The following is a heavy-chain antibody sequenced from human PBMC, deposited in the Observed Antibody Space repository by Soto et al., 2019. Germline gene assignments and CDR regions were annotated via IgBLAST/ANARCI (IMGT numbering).Heavy chain of an antibody. CDR2: ISSSSSYI. D-gene: IGHD3-10*01. CDR3: ARVFGESTMVRGFYYYCMDV. Sequence: EVQLVESGGGLVKPGGSLRLSCAASGFTFSSYSMNWVRQAPGKGLEWVSSISSSSSYIYYADSVKGRCPISRDNAKNSLYLQMNRLRAEDTAVYYCARVFGESTMVRGFYYYCMDVLGQGTTVTVSS. V-gene: IGHV3-21*01. J-gene: IGHJ6*02. CDR1: GFTFSSYS.